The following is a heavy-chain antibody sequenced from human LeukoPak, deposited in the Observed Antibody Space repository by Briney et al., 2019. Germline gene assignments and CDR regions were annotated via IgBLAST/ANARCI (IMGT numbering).Heavy chain of an antibody. V-gene: IGHV5-51*01. CDR2: IYPGDSDT. CDR3: ARGFYGGYYYYYMDV. Sequence: GESLKISCKGSGYSFTSYWIGWVRQMPGKGLEWMGIIYPGDSDTRYSPSLQGQVTISADRSISTAYLQWSSLKASDTAMYYCARGFYGGYYYYYMDVWGKGTTVTVSS. D-gene: IGHD4/OR15-4a*01. CDR1: GYSFTSYW. J-gene: IGHJ6*03.